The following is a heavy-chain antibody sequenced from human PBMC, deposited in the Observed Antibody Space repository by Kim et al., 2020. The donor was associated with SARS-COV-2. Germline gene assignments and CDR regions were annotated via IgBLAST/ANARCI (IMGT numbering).Heavy chain of an antibody. V-gene: IGHV3-30*04. Sequence: GGSLRLSCAASGFTFSSHALHWVRQAPGKGLEWVALISYDGSHISYPDSVKGRFIISRDNTKSTLYLQMNSLRPEDTAVYYCVADLGSRSFDHWGQGTL. CDR3: VADLGSRSFDH. D-gene: IGHD3-10*01. CDR1: GFTFSSHA. J-gene: IGHJ4*02. CDR2: ISYDGSHI.